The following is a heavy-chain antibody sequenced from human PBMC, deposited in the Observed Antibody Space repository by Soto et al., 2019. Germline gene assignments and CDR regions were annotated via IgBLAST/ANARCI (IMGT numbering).Heavy chain of an antibody. CDR3: AGAGYYDFWSGFDP. V-gene: IGHV4-34*01. CDR1: GGSFSGYY. CDR2: INHSGST. J-gene: IGHJ5*02. D-gene: IGHD3-3*01. Sequence: QVQLQQWGAGLLKPSETLSLTCAVYGGSFSGYYWSWIRQPPGKGLEWIGEINHSGSTNYNPSLKSRVTISVDTSKNQFSLKLSSVTAAVTAVYYCAGAGYYDFWSGFDPWGQGTLVTVSS.